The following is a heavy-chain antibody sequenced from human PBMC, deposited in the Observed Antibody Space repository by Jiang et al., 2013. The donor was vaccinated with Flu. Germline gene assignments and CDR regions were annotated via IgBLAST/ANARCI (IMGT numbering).Heavy chain of an antibody. CDR3: ARDLGDSGSYPTSDWFDP. J-gene: IGHJ5*02. CDR2: ISSSSSYI. V-gene: IGHV3-21*01. D-gene: IGHD1-26*01. Sequence: SGGGLVKPGGSLRLSCAASGFTFSSYSMNWVRQAPGKGLEWVSSISSSSSYIYYADSVKGRFTISRDNAKNSLYLQMNSLRAEDTAVYYCARDLGDSGSYPTSDWFDPWGQGTLVTVSS. CDR1: GFTFSSYS.